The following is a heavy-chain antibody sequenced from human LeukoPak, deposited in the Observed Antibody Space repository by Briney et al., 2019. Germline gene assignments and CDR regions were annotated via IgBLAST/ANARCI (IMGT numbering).Heavy chain of an antibody. CDR1: GYTFTSYF. Sequence: GASVKVSCKSYGYTFTSYFMHWVRQAPGQGPEWMGIINPSGGSTNYAQKFQGRVTMTRDTSTSTVYMELSRLRSEDTAVYYCARGESVSVAGIFDLGYWGQGTLVTVSS. CDR2: INPSGGST. D-gene: IGHD6-19*01. CDR3: ARGESVSVAGIFDLGY. J-gene: IGHJ4*02. V-gene: IGHV1-46*01.